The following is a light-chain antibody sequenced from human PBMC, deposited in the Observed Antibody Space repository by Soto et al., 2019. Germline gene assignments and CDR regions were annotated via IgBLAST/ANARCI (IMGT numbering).Light chain of an antibody. CDR3: QSYDSSLSGSV. Sequence: QPVLTQQPSVSGAPGQRVTISCTGRSSNIGAGYDVHWYQQLPGTAPKLLIYGNSNRPSGVPDRFSGSKSGTSASLAITGLQAEDEAEYYCQSYDSSLSGSVFGGGTKLTVL. V-gene: IGLV1-40*01. CDR1: SSNIGAGYD. J-gene: IGLJ3*02. CDR2: GNS.